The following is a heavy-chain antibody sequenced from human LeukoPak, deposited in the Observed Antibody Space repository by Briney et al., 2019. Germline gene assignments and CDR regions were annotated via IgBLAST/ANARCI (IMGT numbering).Heavy chain of an antibody. D-gene: IGHD1-1*01. CDR1: GFTFSNYW. V-gene: IGHV3-23*01. CDR3: AKGRQLAPFDY. Sequence: GGSLRLSCAASGFTFSNYWMIWVRQAPGKGLEWLSAISGSGGSTYYADSVKGRFTISRDNSKNTLYLQMNSLRAEDTAVYYCAKGRQLAPFDYWGQGTLVTVSS. J-gene: IGHJ4*02. CDR2: ISGSGGST.